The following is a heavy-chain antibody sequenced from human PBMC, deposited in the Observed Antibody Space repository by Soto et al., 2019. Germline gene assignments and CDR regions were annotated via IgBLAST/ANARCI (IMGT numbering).Heavy chain of an antibody. CDR2: ISSDSDII. D-gene: IGHD6-19*01. CDR3: AREPEAGAVARLYYYYGIDV. Sequence: GGSLRLSCAASGFTFRNYAMNWVRQAPGKGLEWISYISSDSDIIYYAGSVRGRSTTSRDNAKNSLYLQLSNLRDDDTAVYYCAREPEAGAVARLYYYYGIDVSGQGTTLTVLL. V-gene: IGHV3-48*02. CDR1: GFTFRNYA. J-gene: IGHJ6*02.